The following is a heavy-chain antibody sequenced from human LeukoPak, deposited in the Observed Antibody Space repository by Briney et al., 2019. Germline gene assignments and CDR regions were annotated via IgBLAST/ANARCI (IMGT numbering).Heavy chain of an antibody. J-gene: IGHJ6*02. CDR1: GGSISSYY. V-gene: IGHV4-59*08. CDR3: ASLYRTNYYGMDV. Sequence: SETLSLTCTVSGGSISSYYWSWIRQPPGKGLEWIGYIYYSGSTNYNPSLKSRVTISVDTSKNQFSLKLSSVTAADTAVYYCASLYRTNYYGMDVWGQGTTVTVSS. D-gene: IGHD1-7*01. CDR2: IYYSGST.